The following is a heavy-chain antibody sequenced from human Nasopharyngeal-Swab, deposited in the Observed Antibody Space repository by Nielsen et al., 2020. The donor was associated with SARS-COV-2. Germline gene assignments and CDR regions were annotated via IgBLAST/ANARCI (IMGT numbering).Heavy chain of an antibody. CDR1: GFTYSGYV. D-gene: IGHD3-10*01. Sequence: GESLKISCAASGFTYSGYVMSWVRQAPGKGLEWVSAISGSGGSTYYADSVEGRFTISRDNSNNTLYLQMNSLRGEDTALYYCAKNYGSGGCRSSNYYYDGMDVWGQGTTVTVSS. CDR2: ISGSGGST. J-gene: IGHJ6*02. CDR3: AKNYGSGGCRSSNYYYDGMDV. V-gene: IGHV3-23*01.